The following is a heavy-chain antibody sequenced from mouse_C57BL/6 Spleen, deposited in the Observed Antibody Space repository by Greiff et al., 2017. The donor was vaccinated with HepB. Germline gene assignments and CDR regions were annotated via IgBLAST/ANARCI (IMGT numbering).Heavy chain of an antibody. J-gene: IGHJ2*01. Sequence: EVKLVESGGGLVQPGGSLSLSCAASGFTFTDYYMSWVRQPPGKALEWLGFIRNKANGYTTEYSASVKGRFTISRDNSQSILYLQMNALRAEDSATYYCARYTTVVNSFDYWGQGTTLTVSS. CDR3: ARYTTVVNSFDY. D-gene: IGHD1-1*01. V-gene: IGHV7-3*01. CDR2: IRNKANGYTT. CDR1: GFTFTDYY.